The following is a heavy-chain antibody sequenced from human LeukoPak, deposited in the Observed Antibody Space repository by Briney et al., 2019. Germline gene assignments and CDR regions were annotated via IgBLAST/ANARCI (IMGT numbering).Heavy chain of an antibody. CDR1: GFTFSSCA. V-gene: IGHV3-30*04. Sequence: PGGSLRLSCAASGFTFSSCAMHWVRQAPGKGLEWVAVISYDGSNKYYAGSVKGRFTISRDNSKNTLYLQMNSLRGEDTAVYYCAAAAAGIYAWYDYWGQGTLVTVSS. D-gene: IGHD6-13*01. J-gene: IGHJ4*02. CDR3: AAAAAGIYAWYDY. CDR2: ISYDGSNK.